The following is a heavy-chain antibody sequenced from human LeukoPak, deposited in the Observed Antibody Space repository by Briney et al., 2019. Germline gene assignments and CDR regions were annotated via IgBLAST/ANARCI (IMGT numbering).Heavy chain of an antibody. J-gene: IGHJ4*02. V-gene: IGHV1-2*06. CDR2: INLNSGGT. D-gene: IGHD2-15*01. CDR1: GYTFTGYY. Sequence: ASVKVSCKASGYTFTGYYMHWVRQAPGQGLEWMGRINLNSGGTNYAQKFQGRVTMTRDTSISTAYMELSRLRSDDTAVYYCARGYCSGGSCPTFFDYWGQGTLVTVSS. CDR3: ARGYCSGGSCPTFFDY.